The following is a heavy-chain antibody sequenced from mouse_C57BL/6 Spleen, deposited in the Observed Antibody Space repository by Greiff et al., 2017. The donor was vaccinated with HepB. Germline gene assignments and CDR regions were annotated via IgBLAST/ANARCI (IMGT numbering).Heavy chain of an antibody. J-gene: IGHJ4*01. V-gene: IGHV1-76*01. CDR3: ARHLFY. CDR2: IYPGSGNT. CDR1: GYTFTDYY. Sequence: QVQLQQSGAELVRPGASVKLSCKASGYTFTDYYINWVKQSPGQGLEWIARIYPGSGNTYYNEKFKGKATLTAEKSSSTAYMQLSSLTSEDSAVYFCARHLFYWGQGTSVTVSS.